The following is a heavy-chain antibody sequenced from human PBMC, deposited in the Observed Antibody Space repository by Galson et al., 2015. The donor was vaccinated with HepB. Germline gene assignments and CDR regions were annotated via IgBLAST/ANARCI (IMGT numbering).Heavy chain of an antibody. V-gene: IGHV3-7*01. J-gene: IGHJ4*02. D-gene: IGHD3-10*01. CDR1: GFTFSGFW. Sequence: SLRLSCAASGFTFSGFWMSWVRQAPGKGLEWVANINQDGSETYYVDSVEGRFTTSRDNAKNSLYLQMNSLRAEDTAVYYCARAIWFGELNDYWGQGTLVTVSS. CDR3: ARAIWFGELNDY. CDR2: INQDGSET.